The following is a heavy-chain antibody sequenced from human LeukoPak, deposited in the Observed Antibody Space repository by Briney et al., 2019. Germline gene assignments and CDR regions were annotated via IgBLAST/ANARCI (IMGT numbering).Heavy chain of an antibody. CDR1: GCTFSSNW. D-gene: IGHD2-2*01. J-gene: IGHJ4*02. Sequence: PGGSLTLSCAVSGCTFSSNWFSWVRQAPPQGLEWVANIKLDGSEKYYVDPVHGQSTISSDNANNSLYLPMNSLRAQHTAVYYCARDPRYCSSSSCPWEPFDYWGQGTLVTVS. V-gene: IGHV3-7*05. CDR2: IKLDGSEK. CDR3: ARDPRYCSSSSCPWEPFDY.